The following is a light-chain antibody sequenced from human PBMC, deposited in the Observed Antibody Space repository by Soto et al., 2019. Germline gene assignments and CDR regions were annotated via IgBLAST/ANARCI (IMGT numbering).Light chain of an antibody. J-gene: IGLJ7*01. CDR3: AAWDDSLNGPV. Sequence: QSVLTQPPSASGTPGQRVTISCSGSSSNIGSNSVNWYQQLPGTAPKLLFYSNNQRPSGVPDRFSGSKSGTSASLAISGLQSEDEADYYCAAWDDSLNGPVFGGGTPLTVL. V-gene: IGLV1-44*01. CDR2: SNN. CDR1: SSNIGSNS.